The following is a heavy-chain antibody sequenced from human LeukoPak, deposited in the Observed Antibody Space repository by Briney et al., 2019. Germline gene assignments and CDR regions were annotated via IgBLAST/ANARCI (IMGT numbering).Heavy chain of an antibody. CDR1: GGSISSYY. D-gene: IGHD3-22*01. J-gene: IGHJ5*02. Sequence: SETLSLTCTVSGGSISSYYWSWIRQPPGKGLEWIGYIYYSGSTNYNPSLKSQVTISVDTSKNQFSLKLSSVTAADTAVYYCARDLYYYDSSGYSPWGQGTLVTVSS. CDR3: ARDLYYYDSSGYSP. CDR2: IYYSGST. V-gene: IGHV4-59*01.